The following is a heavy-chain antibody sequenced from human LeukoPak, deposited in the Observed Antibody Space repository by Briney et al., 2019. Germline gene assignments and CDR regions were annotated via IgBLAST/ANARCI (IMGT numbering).Heavy chain of an antibody. D-gene: IGHD5-24*01. CDR3: ARRNTIMVAGLDY. V-gene: IGHV1-8*01. Sequence: ASMKVSCKASGYTFTSYDINWVRQATGQGLEWMGWMNPNSGNTGYAQKFQGRVTMTRNTSISTAFMELSSLRSEDTAVYYCARRNTIMVAGLDYWGQGTLVTVSS. CDR1: GYTFTSYD. J-gene: IGHJ4*02. CDR2: MNPNSGNT.